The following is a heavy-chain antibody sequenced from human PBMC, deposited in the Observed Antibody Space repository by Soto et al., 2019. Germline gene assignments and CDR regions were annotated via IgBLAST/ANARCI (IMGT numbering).Heavy chain of an antibody. J-gene: IGHJ5*02. V-gene: IGHV3-23*01. D-gene: IGHD2-21*02. CDR2: IGGRGGNA. Sequence: CMGISCAACGVSFNDYAINWARQIPGRGLEYVAGIGGRGGNAFYADSMKGRFSISRDNSKNTVYLHMHNLRVDDSAMYYCAKARHSGDFAGSYDSWGQGTLVTVSS. CDR1: GVSFNDYA. CDR3: AKARHSGDFAGSYDS.